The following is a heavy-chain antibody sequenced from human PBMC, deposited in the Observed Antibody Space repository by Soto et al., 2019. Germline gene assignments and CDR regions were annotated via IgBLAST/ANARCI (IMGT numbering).Heavy chain of an antibody. D-gene: IGHD3-22*01. V-gene: IGHV1-3*01. CDR1: GYTSTSYA. CDR3: ARAEDYDSSGYYYLYFQH. Sequence: ASVKVSCKASGYTSTSYAMHWVRQAPGQRLEWMGWINAGNGNTKYSQKFQGRVTITRDTSASTAYMELSSLRSEDTAVYYCARAEDYDSSGYYYLYFQHWGQGTLVTVSS. J-gene: IGHJ1*01. CDR2: INAGNGNT.